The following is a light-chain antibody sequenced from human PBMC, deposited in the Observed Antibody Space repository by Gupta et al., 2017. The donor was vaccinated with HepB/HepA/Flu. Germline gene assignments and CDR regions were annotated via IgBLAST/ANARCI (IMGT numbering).Light chain of an antibody. Sequence: QSALTQPRSVSGSPVQSVTISCPGTSSDVGGYTYVSWYHQNPGKATKLMIYDVSKRTAGVPGRFSGSKAGNTASLTISGHQVEDDADYYCCSYAGSYTLVFGGGTKLTVL. J-gene: IGLJ2*01. CDR2: DVS. CDR1: SSDVGGYTY. V-gene: IGLV2-11*01. CDR3: CSYAGSYTLV.